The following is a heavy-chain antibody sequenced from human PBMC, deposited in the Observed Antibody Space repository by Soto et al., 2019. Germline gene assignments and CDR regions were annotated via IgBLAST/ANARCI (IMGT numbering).Heavy chain of an antibody. V-gene: IGHV2-5*02. J-gene: IGHJ6*03. CDR3: AHGSGEQYYDFWSGLDYYYYMDV. D-gene: IGHD3-3*01. CDR1: GFSLSTSGVG. CDR2: IYWDDDK. Sequence: QITLKESGPTLVKPTQTLTLTCTFSGFSLSTSGVGVGWIRQPPGKALEWLALIYWDDDKRYSPSLKSRLTITKDTSKNQVVLTMTNMDPVDTATYYCAHGSGEQYYDFWSGLDYYYYMDVWGKGTTVTVSS.